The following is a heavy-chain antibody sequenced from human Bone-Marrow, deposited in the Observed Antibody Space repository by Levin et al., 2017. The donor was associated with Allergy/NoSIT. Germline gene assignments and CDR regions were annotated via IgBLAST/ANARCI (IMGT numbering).Heavy chain of an antibody. Sequence: LTGGSLRLSCAASGFPIGSYAMIWVRQAPGKGLEWVANVGSGGGNTYHADSVKGRVTFSRDNSKNTLYLEIYSLRAEDTAVYYCAKAALGGLVMLNYIDYWGQGTLVIVS. CDR2: VGSGGGNT. CDR3: AKAALGGLVMLNYIDY. CDR1: GFPIGSYA. J-gene: IGHJ4*02. V-gene: IGHV3-23*01. D-gene: IGHD3-16*01.